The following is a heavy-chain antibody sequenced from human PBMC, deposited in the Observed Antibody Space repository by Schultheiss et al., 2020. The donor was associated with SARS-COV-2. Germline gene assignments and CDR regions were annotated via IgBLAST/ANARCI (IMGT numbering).Heavy chain of an antibody. V-gene: IGHV4-59*01. CDR2: IYYSGST. Sequence: GSLRLSCTVSGGSISSYYWSWIRQPPGKGLEWIGYIYYSGSTNYNPSLKSRVTISVDTSKNQFSLKLSSVTAADTAVYYCARFLPEDIVVVPAASYYYYYYMDVWGKGTTVTVSS. D-gene: IGHD2-2*01. J-gene: IGHJ6*03. CDR3: ARFLPEDIVVVPAASYYYYYYMDV. CDR1: GGSISSYY.